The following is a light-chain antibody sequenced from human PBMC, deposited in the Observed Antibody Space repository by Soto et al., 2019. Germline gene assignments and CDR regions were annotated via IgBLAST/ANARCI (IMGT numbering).Light chain of an antibody. V-gene: IGLV2-14*01. CDR3: SSYTTTSTPYV. J-gene: IGLJ1*01. Sequence: QSALTQPASVSGSPGQSITISCTGTSSDVGGYNYVSWYQQHPGKAPKLIIYEVTNRPSGVSNRFSGSKSGNTASLTISGLRAEDEADYYCSSYTTTSTPYVFGIGTQLTVL. CDR1: SSDVGGYNY. CDR2: EVT.